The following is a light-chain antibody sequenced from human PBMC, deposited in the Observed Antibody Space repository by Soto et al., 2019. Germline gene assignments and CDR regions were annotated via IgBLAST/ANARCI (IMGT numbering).Light chain of an antibody. J-gene: IGKJ5*01. CDR3: QQSYSTSIT. Sequence: DIQMTQSPSSLSASVGDRVTITCRASQSISSYLNWYQQKPGEAPKLLIYAASSLQSGVPSRFSGSGSVTDFTLTISSLQPEDFATYYCQQSYSTSITVGQGTRLEIK. CDR1: QSISSY. V-gene: IGKV1-39*01. CDR2: AAS.